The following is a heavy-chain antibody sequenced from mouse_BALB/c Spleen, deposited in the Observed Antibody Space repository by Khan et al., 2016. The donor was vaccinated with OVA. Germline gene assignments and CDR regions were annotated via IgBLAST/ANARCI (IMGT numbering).Heavy chain of an antibody. CDR1: GFSLTNYG. D-gene: IGHD1-1*01. Sequence: VELVESGPGLVAPSQSLSITCTVSGFSLTNYGVNWVRQPPGKGLEWLGVIWGDGSTNYHSALKSRLIISKDNSKSQVFLKLNSLQTDDTATYYCAKFTPHFYSMDYWCQGTSVTVSS. V-gene: IGHV2-3*01. J-gene: IGHJ4*01. CDR3: AKFTPHFYSMDY. CDR2: IWGDGST.